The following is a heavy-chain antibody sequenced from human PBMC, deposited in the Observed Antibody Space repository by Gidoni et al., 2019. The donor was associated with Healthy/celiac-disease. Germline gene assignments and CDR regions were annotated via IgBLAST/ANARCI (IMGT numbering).Heavy chain of an antibody. CDR3: ARVVGPVRLGELSSTFDY. CDR2: IYYSGST. D-gene: IGHD3-16*02. Sequence: QVQLPESGPGLVKPSETLSLTCTVSGGSISNYYWSWIRQPPGKGLEWIGYIYYSGSTNYNPSLKSRVTISVDTSKNQFSLKLSSVTAADTAVYYCARVVGPVRLGELSSTFDYWGQGTLVTVSS. J-gene: IGHJ4*02. V-gene: IGHV4-59*01. CDR1: GGSISNYY.